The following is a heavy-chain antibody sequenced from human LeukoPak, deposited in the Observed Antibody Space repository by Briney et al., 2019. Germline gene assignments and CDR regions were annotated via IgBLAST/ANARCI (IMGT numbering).Heavy chain of an antibody. Sequence: ATVKISCKVSGYTFTDYYMHWVQQAPGKGLEWMGLVDPEDGETIYAEKFQGRVTITADTSTDTAYLELSSLRSEDTAVYYCATEGGGYSGYDPTPYYMDVWGKGTTVTVSS. J-gene: IGHJ6*03. V-gene: IGHV1-69-2*01. D-gene: IGHD5-12*01. CDR1: GYTFTDYY. CDR2: VDPEDGET. CDR3: ATEGGGYSGYDPTPYYMDV.